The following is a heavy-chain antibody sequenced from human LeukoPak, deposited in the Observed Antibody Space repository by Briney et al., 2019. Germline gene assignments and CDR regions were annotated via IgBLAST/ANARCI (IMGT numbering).Heavy chain of an antibody. CDR2: IYSGGST. V-gene: IGHV3-53*01. D-gene: IGHD2-15*01. J-gene: IGHJ3*02. CDR1: GFTVSSNY. CDR3: ARDYCSGGSCPQPDAFDI. Sequence: GGSPRLSCAASGFTVSSNYMSWVRQAPGKGLEWVSVIYSGGSTYYADSVKGRFTISRDNSKNTLYLQMNSLRAEDTAVYYCARDYCSGGSCPQPDAFDIWGQGTMVTVSS.